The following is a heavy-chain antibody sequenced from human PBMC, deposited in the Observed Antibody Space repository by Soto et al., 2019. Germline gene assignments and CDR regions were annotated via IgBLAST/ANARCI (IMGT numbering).Heavy chain of an antibody. CDR3: ARVPYSSRWFYFDY. D-gene: IGHD6-13*01. CDR2: IYSGGST. J-gene: IGHJ4*02. CDR1: GFTVSRHY. V-gene: IGHV3-53*01. Sequence: GGSLRLSCAASGFTVSRHYMSWVRQSPGKGLEWVSVIYSGGSTYYADPVKGRFTISRDNSKNTLYLQMNRLRAEDTAVYHCARVPYSSRWFYFDYWGQGTLVTVSS.